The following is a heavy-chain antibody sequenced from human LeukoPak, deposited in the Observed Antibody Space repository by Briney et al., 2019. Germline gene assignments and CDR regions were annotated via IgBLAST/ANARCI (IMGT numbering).Heavy chain of an antibody. J-gene: IGHJ6*02. Sequence: GGSLRLSCAASGFTFSSYAMHWVRQAPGKGLEWVAVISYDGSNKYYADSVKGRFTISRDNSKNTLYLQMNSLRAEDTAVYYCARAGDLITFGGVIVPSPYGMDVWGQGTTVTVSS. CDR3: ARAGDLITFGGVIVPSPYGMDV. CDR2: ISYDGSNK. CDR1: GFTFSSYA. D-gene: IGHD3-16*02. V-gene: IGHV3-30-3*01.